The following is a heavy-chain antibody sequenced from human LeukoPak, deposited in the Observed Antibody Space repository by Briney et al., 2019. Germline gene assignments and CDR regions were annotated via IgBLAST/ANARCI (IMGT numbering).Heavy chain of an antibody. Sequence: PGESLRLSCAASGITFSDYYMSWIRQAPGKGLEWVSYISSSSSYTNYADSVKGRFTISRDNAKNSVYLQMNSLRAEDTAVYYCATWATGIDYWGQGTLVTVSS. D-gene: IGHD3-16*01. CDR2: ISSSSSYT. CDR1: GITFSDYY. J-gene: IGHJ4*02. V-gene: IGHV3-11*03. CDR3: ATWATGIDY.